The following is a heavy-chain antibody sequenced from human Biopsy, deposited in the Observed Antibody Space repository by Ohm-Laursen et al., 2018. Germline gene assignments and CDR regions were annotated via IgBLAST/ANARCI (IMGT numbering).Heavy chain of an antibody. D-gene: IGHD3-9*01. Sequence: ASVKVSCKPSGYTFTAFSVHWLRQAPGHGLEWMGWINPNSGNANYAQSFQGRLTMTRDTSISTAYMELTSLTFDDTAIYYCARVPAYPSIDGYYGLDLWGQGTTVIVSS. CDR3: ARVPAYPSIDGYYGLDL. J-gene: IGHJ6*02. CDR2: INPNSGNA. CDR1: GYTFTAFS. V-gene: IGHV1-2*02.